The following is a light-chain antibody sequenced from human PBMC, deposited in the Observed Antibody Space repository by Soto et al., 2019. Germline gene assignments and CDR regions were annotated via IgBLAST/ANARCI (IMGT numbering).Light chain of an antibody. CDR3: QQYGSSPFT. Sequence: DIVLTQSPGTLSLSPGERATLSCRASQSVTSNYLAWHQQKPGQAPRLLIYDASTRATGIPDRFSGSGSGTDFTLTISRLEPEDFAVYYCQQYGSSPFTFGPGTKVDIK. J-gene: IGKJ3*01. CDR1: QSVTSNY. CDR2: DAS. V-gene: IGKV3-20*01.